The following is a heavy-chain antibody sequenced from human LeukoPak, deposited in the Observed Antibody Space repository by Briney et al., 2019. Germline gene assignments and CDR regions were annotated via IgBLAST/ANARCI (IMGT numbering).Heavy chain of an antibody. CDR1: GFTFSSYW. CDR3: ARDWLWDYPDAFDI. V-gene: IGHV3-7*01. CDR2: IKQDGSEK. J-gene: IGHJ3*02. D-gene: IGHD5-18*01. Sequence: AGGSLRLSCAASGFTFSSYWMSWVRQAPGKGLEWVANIKQDGSEKYYVDSVKGRFTISRDNAKNPLYLQMNSLRAEDTAVYYCARDWLWDYPDAFDIWGQGTMVTVSS.